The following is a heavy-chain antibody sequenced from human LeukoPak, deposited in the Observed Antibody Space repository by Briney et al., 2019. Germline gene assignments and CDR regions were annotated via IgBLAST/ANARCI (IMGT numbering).Heavy chain of an antibody. D-gene: IGHD3-10*01. CDR2: ISYDGSNK. V-gene: IGHV3-30*18. J-gene: IGHJ4*02. CDR3: AKRPARYYGSGSYYNWIDY. Sequence: GRSLRLSCAASGFTFSSYGMHWVRQAPGKGLEWVAVISYDGSNKYYADSVKGRFTISRDNSKNTLYLQMNSLRAEDTAVYYCAKRPARYYGSGSYYNWIDYWGQGTLVTVSS. CDR1: GFTFSSYG.